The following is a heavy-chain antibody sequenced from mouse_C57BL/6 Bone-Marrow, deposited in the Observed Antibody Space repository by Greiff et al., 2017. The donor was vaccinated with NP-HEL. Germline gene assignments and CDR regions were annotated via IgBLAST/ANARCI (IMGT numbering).Heavy chain of an antibody. Sequence: QVQLQQSGAELVRPGTSVKVSCKASGYAFTNYLIEWVKQRPGQGLEWIGVINPGSGGTNYNEKFKGKATLTADKSSSTAYMQLSSLTSEDSAVYFCARSITTVVAWYCDVWGTGTTVTVSS. CDR1: GYAFTNYL. D-gene: IGHD1-1*01. CDR2: INPGSGGT. CDR3: ARSITTVVAWYCDV. V-gene: IGHV1-54*01. J-gene: IGHJ1*03.